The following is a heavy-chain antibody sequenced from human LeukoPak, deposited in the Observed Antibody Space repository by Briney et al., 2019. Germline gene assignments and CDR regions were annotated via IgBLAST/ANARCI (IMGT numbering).Heavy chain of an antibody. CDR1: GYTLTGYQ. D-gene: IGHD2-8*02. Sequence: RASVKVSCKASGYTLTGYQMHWARQAPGQGLEWMGWINPNSGGTNYAHKFQGRVTMTRDTSTSTAYMELSWLRSDDTAVYYCARSGGHDFQHWGQGTLVTVSS. CDR2: INPNSGGT. V-gene: IGHV1-2*02. CDR3: ARSGGHDFQH. J-gene: IGHJ1*01.